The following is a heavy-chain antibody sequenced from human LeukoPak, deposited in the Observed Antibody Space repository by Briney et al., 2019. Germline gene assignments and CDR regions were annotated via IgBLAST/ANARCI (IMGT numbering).Heavy chain of an antibody. CDR3: ARPLVATITIFDY. CDR2: IYYSGST. CDR1: VGSISSSSYY. V-gene: IGHV4-39*01. Sequence: SETLSLTCTVSVGSISSSSYYWGWIRQPPGKGLEWIGSIYYSGSTYYNPSLKSRVTISVDTSKNQFSLKLSSVTAADTAVYYCARPLVATITIFDYWGQGTLVTVSS. D-gene: IGHD5-12*01. J-gene: IGHJ4*02.